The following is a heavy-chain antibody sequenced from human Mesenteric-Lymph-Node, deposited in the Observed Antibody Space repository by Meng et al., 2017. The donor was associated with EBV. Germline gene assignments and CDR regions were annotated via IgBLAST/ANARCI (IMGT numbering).Heavy chain of an antibody. Sequence: QVQPPQWGAGLLKPSETLSLTCAVYGGSFSDYYWSWIRQPPGKGLEWIGEINHSGNTHNNPSLKSRVSMSVDTSKNQFSLKLDSVTAADTAMYYCAGHVGRGGDYWDQGALVTVSS. D-gene: IGHD3-10*01. J-gene: IGHJ4*02. V-gene: IGHV4-34*01. CDR3: AGHVGRGGDY. CDR1: GGSFSDYY. CDR2: INHSGNT.